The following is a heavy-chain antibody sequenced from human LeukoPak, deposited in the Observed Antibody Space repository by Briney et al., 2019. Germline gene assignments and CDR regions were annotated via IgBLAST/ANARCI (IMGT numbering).Heavy chain of an antibody. D-gene: IGHD1-14*01. J-gene: IGHJ4*02. V-gene: IGHV1-3*01. Sequence: GASVKVSCKASGYIFTTYAMHWVRQAPGQRLEWMGWINAGNGDTKYSQKFQGRVTITRDTSASTAYMALISLRSEDTAVYYCARPMYNSLGRGNLPGYWGQGTLVTVSS. CDR2: INAGNGDT. CDR1: GYIFTTYA. CDR3: ARPMYNSLGRGNLPGY.